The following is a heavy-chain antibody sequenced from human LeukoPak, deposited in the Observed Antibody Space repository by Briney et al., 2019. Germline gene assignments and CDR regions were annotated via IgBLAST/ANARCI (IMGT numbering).Heavy chain of an antibody. V-gene: IGHV3-30*18. Sequence: GGSLRLSCAASGITFTSYGMHWVRQAPGKGLEWVAVISYDGGNKYYADSVRGRFTISRDNSKNTLFLQMNSLRAEDTAVYYCANAPYYYDSSGFHYVKYLDYWGQGTLVTVSS. CDR1: GITFTSYG. CDR3: ANAPYYYDSSGFHYVKYLDY. CDR2: ISYDGGNK. D-gene: IGHD3-22*01. J-gene: IGHJ4*02.